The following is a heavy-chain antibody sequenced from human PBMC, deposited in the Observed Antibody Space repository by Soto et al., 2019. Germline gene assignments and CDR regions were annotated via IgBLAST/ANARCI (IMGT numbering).Heavy chain of an antibody. CDR2: IYPGDSDT. D-gene: IGHD6-13*01. CDR3: ARIIAAAGIYYYYGMDV. J-gene: IGHJ6*02. Sequence: EVQLVQSGAEVKKPGESLKISCKGSGYSFTSYWIGWVRQMPGKGLEWMGIIYPGDSDTRYSPSFQDQVTISADKSISTAYLQWSSLKASDTAMYYCARIIAAAGIYYYYGMDVWGQGTTVTVSS. V-gene: IGHV5-51*01. CDR1: GYSFTSYW.